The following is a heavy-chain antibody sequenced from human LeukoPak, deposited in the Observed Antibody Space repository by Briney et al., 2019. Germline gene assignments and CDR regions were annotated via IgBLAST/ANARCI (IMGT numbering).Heavy chain of an antibody. J-gene: IGHJ6*03. CDR1: GYTFTSYY. CDR2: MNPNSGNT. Sequence: ASVKVSCKASGYTFTSYYMHWVRQATGQGLEWMGWMNPNSGNTGYAQKFQGRVTITRNTSISTAYMELSSLRSEDTAVYYCARGRVRGRNKNYYYYYMDVWGKGTTVTVSS. D-gene: IGHD3-10*01. CDR3: ARGRVRGRNKNYYYYYMDV. V-gene: IGHV1-8*03.